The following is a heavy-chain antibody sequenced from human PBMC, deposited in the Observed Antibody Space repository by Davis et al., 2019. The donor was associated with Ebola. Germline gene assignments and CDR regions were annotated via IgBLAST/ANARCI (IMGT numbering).Heavy chain of an antibody. V-gene: IGHV3-7*04. CDR3: ARVRGMDV. CDR2: INPGGGQQ. CDR1: GFTFSSYW. Sequence: PGGSLRLSCAASGFTFSSYWMTWVRQAPGKGLEWVANINPGGGQQYYADSVKVRFTISRDNAKNSLDLQMNSLRVEDTAVYYCARVRGMDVWGQGTTVTVSS. J-gene: IGHJ6*02.